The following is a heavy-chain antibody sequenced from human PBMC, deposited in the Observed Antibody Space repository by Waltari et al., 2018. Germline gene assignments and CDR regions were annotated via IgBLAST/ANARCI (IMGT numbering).Heavy chain of an antibody. CDR2: IRYDGSSK. CDR3: ANVGVTDY. J-gene: IGHJ4*02. D-gene: IGHD3-10*01. V-gene: IGHV3-30*02. Sequence: QVELVESGGGGVKPGGSLRLFCAASGFTFSSYGRHGVRRAPGEGRGWGAVIRYDGSSKYYAHSVKGRFPISRDNSKNTLYLRMNSLGAEDTAWYCCANVGVTDYWGQGTLVTVSS. CDR1: GFTFSSYG.